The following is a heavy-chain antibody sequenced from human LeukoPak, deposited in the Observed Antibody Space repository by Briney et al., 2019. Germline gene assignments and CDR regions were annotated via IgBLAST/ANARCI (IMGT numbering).Heavy chain of an antibody. V-gene: IGHV3-48*01. J-gene: IGHJ6*03. CDR3: ARRDRYYYYMDV. Sequence: PGGSLRLSCAASGFTFSSYSMNWVRQAPGKGLEWVSYISSSSTIYYADSVKGRFTISRDNAKNSLYLQMNSLRAEDTAVYYCARRDRYYYYMDVWGKGTTVTVSS. CDR2: ISSSSTI. CDR1: GFTFSSYS.